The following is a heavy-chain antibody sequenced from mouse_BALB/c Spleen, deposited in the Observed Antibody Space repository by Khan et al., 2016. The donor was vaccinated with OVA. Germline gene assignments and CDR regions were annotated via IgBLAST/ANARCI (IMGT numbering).Heavy chain of an antibody. CDR1: ESTFSSYR. Sequence: EVELVESGGDLVKPEGSLKLSCEASESTFSSYRMSWVRRPQNKGLGWVESIGGDGDYTYYPDIVKGRFTISRDNAKNTLYLEMSSLKSEDTAMYYCASHLTGSFAYWGQGTLVTVSA. CDR3: ASHLTGSFAY. D-gene: IGHD4-1*01. CDR2: IGGDGDYT. J-gene: IGHJ3*01. V-gene: IGHV5-6*01.